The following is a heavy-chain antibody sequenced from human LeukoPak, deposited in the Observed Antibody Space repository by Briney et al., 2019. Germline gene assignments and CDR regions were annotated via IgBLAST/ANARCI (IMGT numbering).Heavy chain of an antibody. J-gene: IGHJ4*02. CDR1: GFTFSSYA. V-gene: IGHV3-23*01. D-gene: IGHD3-9*01. CDR2: ISGSGGST. CDR3: AILPAAGYFDWLSPPDY. Sequence: GGSLRLSCAASGFTFSSYAMSWGRQAPGKGLEWVSAISGSGGSTYYADSGKGRFTISRDNSKHTLYLQMNSLRAEDTAVYYCAILPAAGYFDWLSPPDYWGQGTLVTVSS.